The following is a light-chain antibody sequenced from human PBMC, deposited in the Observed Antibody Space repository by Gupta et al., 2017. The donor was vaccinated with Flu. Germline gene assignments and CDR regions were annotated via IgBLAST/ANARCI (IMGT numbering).Light chain of an antibody. CDR2: DAS. CDR3: QQRLNWPLT. Sequence: EIVLTQSPATLSLSPGERATLSCRASQSVSSYLAWYQQKPGQAPRLLIYDASNRATGIPARFSGSESGTDFTLTISSLEPEDFAVYYCQQRLNWPLTFGGGTKVEIK. J-gene: IGKJ4*01. V-gene: IGKV3-11*01. CDR1: QSVSSY.